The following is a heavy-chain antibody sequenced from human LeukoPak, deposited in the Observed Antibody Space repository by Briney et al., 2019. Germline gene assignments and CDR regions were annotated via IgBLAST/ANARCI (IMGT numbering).Heavy chain of an antibody. J-gene: IGHJ4*02. D-gene: IGHD6-19*01. CDR3: ARSAGYSSGQIDY. Sequence: ASVKVSCKASGYTLTGYYMHWVRQAPGQGLEWMGWINPNSGGTNYAQKFQGRVTMTRDTSISTAYMELSRLRSDDTAVYYCARSAGYSSGQIDYWGQGTLVTVSS. CDR2: INPNSGGT. CDR1: GYTLTGYY. V-gene: IGHV1-2*02.